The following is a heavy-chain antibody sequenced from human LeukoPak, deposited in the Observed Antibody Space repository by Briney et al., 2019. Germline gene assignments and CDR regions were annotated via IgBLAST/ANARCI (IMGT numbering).Heavy chain of an antibody. CDR2: ISAYNGNT. CDR1: GYTFTSYG. D-gene: IGHD1-1*01. V-gene: IGHV1-18*01. J-gene: IGHJ4*02. CDR3: ARKGDYWNDGAY. Sequence: ASVKVSCKASGYTFTSYGISWVRQAPGQGLEWMGWISAYNGNTNYAQKLQGRVTMTTDTSTSTAYMELRGLTSDDTAVYYCARKGDYWNDGAYWGQGTLVTVSS.